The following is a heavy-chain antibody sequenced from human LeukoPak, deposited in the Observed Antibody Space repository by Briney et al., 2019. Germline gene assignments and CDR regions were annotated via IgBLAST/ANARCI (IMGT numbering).Heavy chain of an antibody. V-gene: IGHV3-30*18. CDR1: GFTFSSYG. D-gene: IGHD4-23*01. CDR3: AKARDYGGKPYFDY. J-gene: IGHJ4*02. CDR2: ISYDGSNK. Sequence: GGSLRLSCAASGFTFSSYGMHWVRQAPGKGLEWVAVISYDGSNKYYADSVKGRFTISRDNSKNTLYLQMNSLRAEDTAVYYCAKARDYGGKPYFDYWGQGTLVTVSS.